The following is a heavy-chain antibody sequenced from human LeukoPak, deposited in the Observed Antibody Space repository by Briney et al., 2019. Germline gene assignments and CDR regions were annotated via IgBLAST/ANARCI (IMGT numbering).Heavy chain of an antibody. V-gene: IGHV3-7*01. CDR1: GFAFSDYW. D-gene: IGHD6-13*01. Sequence: AGGSLRLSCVASGFAFSDYWMSWVRQAPGKGLEWVANIKSDESERFFLDSVKGRFTISRDNAKNSVYLHMSSLRAEDTGVYYCATTLNIATPGHLWGQGALVTVSS. CDR2: IKSDESER. CDR3: ATTLNIATPGHL. J-gene: IGHJ4*02.